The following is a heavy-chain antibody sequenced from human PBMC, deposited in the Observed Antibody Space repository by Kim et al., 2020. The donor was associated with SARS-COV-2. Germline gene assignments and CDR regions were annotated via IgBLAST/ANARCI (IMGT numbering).Heavy chain of an antibody. D-gene: IGHD1-1*01. CDR1: GFSFSSYW. CDR2: IDNNGRST. Sequence: GGSLRLSCVASGFSFSSYWMHWVRQTPRKGLVWVSRIDNNGRSTTYADSVKGRFTISRDNAKNTLYLQMNSLRVEDTAVYYCVRDGTAPRDDLDYWGQGTLVTVSS. V-gene: IGHV3-74*01. CDR3: VRDGTAPRDDLDY. J-gene: IGHJ4*02.